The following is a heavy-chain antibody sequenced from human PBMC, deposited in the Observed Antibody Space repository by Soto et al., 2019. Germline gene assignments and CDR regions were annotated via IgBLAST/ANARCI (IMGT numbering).Heavy chain of an antibody. Sequence: SETLSLTCAVYGGSFSGYYWSWIRQPPGKGLEWIGEINHSGSTNYNPSLKSRVTISVDTSKNQFSPKLSSVTAADTAVYYCAREGYPESSSWYVDYWGQGTLVTVSS. CDR3: AREGYPESSSWYVDY. J-gene: IGHJ4*02. CDR2: INHSGST. D-gene: IGHD6-13*01. CDR1: GGSFSGYY. V-gene: IGHV4-34*01.